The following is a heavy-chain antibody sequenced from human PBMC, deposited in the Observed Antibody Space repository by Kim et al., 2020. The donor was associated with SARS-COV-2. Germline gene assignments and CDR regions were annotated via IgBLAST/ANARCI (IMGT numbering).Heavy chain of an antibody. D-gene: IGHD1-1*01. V-gene: IGHV4-34*01. CDR1: GGSFSGYY. Sequence: SETLSLTCAVYGGSFSGYYWSWIRQPPGKGLEWIGEINHSGSTNYNPSLKSRVTISVDTSKNQFSLKLSSVTAADTAVYYCARGPRGLERRVWYFDLWGRGTLVTVSS. CDR2: INHSGST. J-gene: IGHJ2*01. CDR3: ARGPRGLERRVWYFDL.